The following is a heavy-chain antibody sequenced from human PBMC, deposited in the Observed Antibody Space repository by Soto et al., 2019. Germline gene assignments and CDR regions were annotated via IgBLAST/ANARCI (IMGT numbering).Heavy chain of an antibody. CDR2: ISTSGTTI. CDR3: ARTAVAGISGWFDP. CDR1: GFTFSSYS. Sequence: EVQLVESGGGLVQPGGSLRLSCAASGFTFSSYSMNWVRQAPGKGLEWVSYISTSGTTIYYADSVKGRFTISRDNAKNSLYLQLNSLRAEDTAAYHCARTAVAGISGWFDPWGQGTLVTVSS. V-gene: IGHV3-48*01. J-gene: IGHJ5*02. D-gene: IGHD6-19*01.